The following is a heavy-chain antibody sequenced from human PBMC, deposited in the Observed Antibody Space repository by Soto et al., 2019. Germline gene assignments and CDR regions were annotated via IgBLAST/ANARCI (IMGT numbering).Heavy chain of an antibody. J-gene: IGHJ6*02. Sequence: SETLSLTCTVSGGSVSSGSYYWSWIRQPPGKGLEWIGYIYYSGSTNYNPSLKSRVTISVDTSKNQFSLKLSSVTAADTAVYYCARDASIAAAGKIDYYYYGMDVWGQGTTVTVSS. CDR1: GGSVSSGSYY. D-gene: IGHD6-13*01. CDR2: IYYSGST. V-gene: IGHV4-61*01. CDR3: ARDASIAAAGKIDYYYYGMDV.